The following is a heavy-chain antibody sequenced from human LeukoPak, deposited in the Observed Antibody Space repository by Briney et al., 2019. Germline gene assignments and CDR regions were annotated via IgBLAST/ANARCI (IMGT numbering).Heavy chain of an antibody. V-gene: IGHV3-49*04. CDR1: GFTFGDYA. D-gene: IGHD2-21*02. J-gene: IGHJ4*02. Sequence: GGSLRLSCTASGFTFGDYAMSWVRQAPGKGLEWVGFIRSKAYGGTTEYAASVKGRFTISRDDSKSIAYLQMNSLKTEDTAVYYCTRDRGDYGGRVFDYLRQGTLVTVSS. CDR2: IRSKAYGGTT. CDR3: TRDRGDYGGRVFDY.